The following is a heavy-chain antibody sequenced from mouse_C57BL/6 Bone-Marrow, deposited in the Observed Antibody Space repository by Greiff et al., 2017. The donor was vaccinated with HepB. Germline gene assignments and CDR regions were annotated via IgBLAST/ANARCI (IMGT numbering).Heavy chain of an antibody. Sequence: VQLQQSGAELVRPGASVKLSCTASGFNFKDDYMHWVKQRPEQGLEWIGWIDPENGDTEYASKFQGKATITADTSSNTASLQLSSLTSEDTAVYCCLTREYYAMDYWGQGTSVTVSS. CDR1: GFNFKDDY. CDR3: LTREYYAMDY. V-gene: IGHV14-4*01. CDR2: IDPENGDT. J-gene: IGHJ4*01.